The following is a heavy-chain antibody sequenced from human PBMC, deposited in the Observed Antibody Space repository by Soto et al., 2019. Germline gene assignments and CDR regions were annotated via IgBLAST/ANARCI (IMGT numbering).Heavy chain of an antibody. CDR1: GFTFSSYG. CDR3: AKLYDPYYGDHVYYFDL. CDR2: ISYDGSSK. J-gene: IGHJ2*01. V-gene: IGHV3-30*18. Sequence: QEQLVESGGGVVQPGRSLRLSCAASGFTFSSYGMNWVRQAPGEGLEWVAIISYDGSSKYYADSVKGRFTISRDNSEKTVYLQMNSLRPEDTAVYYCAKLYDPYYGDHVYYFDLWGRGTLVAVSS. D-gene: IGHD4-17*01.